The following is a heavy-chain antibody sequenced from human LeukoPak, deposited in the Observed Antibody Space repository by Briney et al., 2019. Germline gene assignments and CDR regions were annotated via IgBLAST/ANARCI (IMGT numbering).Heavy chain of an antibody. CDR1: GGSIGSYY. CDR2: IYYSGST. J-gene: IGHJ3*02. Sequence: SETLSLTCTVSGGSIGSYYWSWIRQPPGKGLEWIGYIYYSGSTNYNPSLKSRVTISVDTSKNQFSLKLSSVTAADTAVYYCARARDSSGYYGDDAFDIWGQGTMVTVSS. CDR3: ARARDSSGYYGDDAFDI. D-gene: IGHD3-22*01. V-gene: IGHV4-59*08.